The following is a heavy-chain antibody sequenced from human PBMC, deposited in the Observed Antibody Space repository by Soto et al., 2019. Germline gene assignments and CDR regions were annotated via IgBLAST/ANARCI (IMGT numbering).Heavy chain of an antibody. D-gene: IGHD1-26*01. J-gene: IGHJ4*02. Sequence: GGSLRLSCVASGFTFSSYGMHWVRQAPGKGLEWVAIISYDGSNTYYADSVKGRFTISRDNSKNTLYLQMNSLRAEDTSVYYCAKEGGLSGSYYISSSYYFDYWGQGTLVTSPQ. CDR1: GFTFSSYG. V-gene: IGHV3-30*18. CDR2: ISYDGSNT. CDR3: AKEGGLSGSYYISSSYYFDY.